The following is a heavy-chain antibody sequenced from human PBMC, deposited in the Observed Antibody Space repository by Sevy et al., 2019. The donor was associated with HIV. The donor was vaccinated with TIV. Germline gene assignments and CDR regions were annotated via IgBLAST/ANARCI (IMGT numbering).Heavy chain of an antibody. CDR2: ISAYNGNT. V-gene: IGHV1-18*01. Sequence: ASVKVSCKASGYTFTSYGISWVRQAPGQGLEWMGWISAYNGNTNYAQKLQGRVTMTTDTSTSTAYMELRSLGSDDTAVYYCARGEEGIAAAGTQDSYYGMDVWGQGTTVTVSS. CDR3: ARGEEGIAAAGTQDSYYGMDV. CDR1: GYTFTSYG. J-gene: IGHJ6*02. D-gene: IGHD6-13*01.